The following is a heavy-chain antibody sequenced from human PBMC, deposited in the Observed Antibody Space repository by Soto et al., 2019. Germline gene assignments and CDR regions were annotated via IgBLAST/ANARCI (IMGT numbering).Heavy chain of an antibody. J-gene: IGHJ4*02. Sequence: SVKVSCKASGGIFSTSTFSWVRQAHGQELEWMGRIIPILETADYAQKFQGRVTLTADKSTSTVYMDLSSLRSEDTAVYYCARDSAIGCDYSGYDVIDSWGQGTLVTVSS. V-gene: IGHV1-69*08. CDR3: ARDSAIGCDYSGYDVIDS. D-gene: IGHD5-12*01. CDR2: IIPILETA. CDR1: GGIFSTST.